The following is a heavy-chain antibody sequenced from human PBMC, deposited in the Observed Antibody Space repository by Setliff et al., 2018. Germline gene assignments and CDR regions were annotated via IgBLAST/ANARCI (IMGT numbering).Heavy chain of an antibody. J-gene: IGHJ4*02. V-gene: IGHV3-7*03. D-gene: IGHD1-7*01. CDR3: AKKLPGVRYFDY. CDR2: IKQDGSEK. CDR1: GFTFSSYW. Sequence: GGSLRLSCAASGFTFSSYWMSWARQAPGKGLEWVANIKQDGSEKYYVDPVKGRFTISRDNSKNTLYLQMNSLRAEDTAVYYCAKKLPGVRYFDYCGQGTLVTVSS.